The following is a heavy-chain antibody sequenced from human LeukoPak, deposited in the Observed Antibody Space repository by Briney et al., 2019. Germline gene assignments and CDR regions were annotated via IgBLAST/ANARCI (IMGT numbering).Heavy chain of an antibody. CDR1: GGTFRSYA. D-gene: IGHD5-12*01. Sequence: SVTVSYKASGGTFRSYAMSWVRQAPGQGLEWMGGIIPISGTTNYAQKFQGRVTITADESTTTAYLELSSLRSEDTAVYSCARPNGYDSRSHSWGQGTLVTVSS. V-gene: IGHV1-69*13. CDR2: IIPISGTT. J-gene: IGHJ4*02. CDR3: ARPNGYDSRSHS.